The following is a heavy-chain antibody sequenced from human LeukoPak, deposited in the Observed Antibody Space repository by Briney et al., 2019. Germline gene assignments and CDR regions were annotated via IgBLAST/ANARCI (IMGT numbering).Heavy chain of an antibody. Sequence: GGSLRLSCAASGFTFSSYGMHWVRQAPGKGLEWVAVISYDGSNKYYANSVKGRFTISRDNSKNTLYLQMNSLRAEDTAVYYCARARYDSSGYYPILDYWGQGTLVTVSS. D-gene: IGHD3-22*01. J-gene: IGHJ4*02. CDR2: ISYDGSNK. V-gene: IGHV3-30*03. CDR1: GFTFSSYG. CDR3: ARARYDSSGYYPILDY.